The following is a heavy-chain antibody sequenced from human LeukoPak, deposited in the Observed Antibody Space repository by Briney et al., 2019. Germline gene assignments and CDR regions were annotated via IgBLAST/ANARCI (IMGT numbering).Heavy chain of an antibody. Sequence: GGSLRLSCAASGFILSTYDMHWVRQAPGKGLEWVAVISYDGSHQYYADSVQGRFTISRDTPKNTLYLQMNSLRPEDTAIYYCARPPPASMIRGVIIPHFDTWGQGTLVTV. D-gene: IGHD3-10*01. J-gene: IGHJ4*02. V-gene: IGHV3-30*03. CDR2: ISYDGSHQ. CDR3: ARPPPASMIRGVIIPHFDT. CDR1: GFILSTYD.